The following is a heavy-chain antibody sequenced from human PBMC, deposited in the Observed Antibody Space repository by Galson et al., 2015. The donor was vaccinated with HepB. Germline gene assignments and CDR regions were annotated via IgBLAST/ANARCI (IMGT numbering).Heavy chain of an antibody. J-gene: IGHJ3*01. V-gene: IGHV1-3*01. D-gene: IGHD2/OR15-2a*01. CDR1: GYTFFTSA. CDR3: TTETNSSDIFDV. CDR2: VNAGNGNT. Sequence: SVKVSCKASGYTFFTSAMHWVRQAPGQRLESMGWVNAGNGNTKYSQNFQGRVSITRDTSASTAYMELSSLRSEDTAVYCCTTETNSSDIFDVWGQGTMVTVSS.